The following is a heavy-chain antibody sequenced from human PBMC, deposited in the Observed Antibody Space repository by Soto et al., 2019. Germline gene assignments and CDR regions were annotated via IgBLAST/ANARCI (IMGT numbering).Heavy chain of an antibody. CDR1: GFNFSTEN. CDR3: AKDSHGSGHFPSPTHVLH. V-gene: IGHV3-30*18. D-gene: IGHD3-10*01. J-gene: IGHJ4*02. Sequence: GGSLRLSCAASGFNFSTENMHWVRQAPGKGLQWVAIVLYDESKKFYADSVRGRFTISRDNSKNTLYLEIDSLRPEDTAMYFCAKDSHGSGHFPSPTHVLHWGQGT. CDR2: VLYDESKK.